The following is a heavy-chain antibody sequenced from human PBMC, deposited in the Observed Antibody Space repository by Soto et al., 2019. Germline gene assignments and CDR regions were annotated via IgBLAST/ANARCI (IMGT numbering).Heavy chain of an antibody. CDR2: INSDGSRT. CDR3: ARALTYYYDIDY. CDR1: GFTFSSDW. Sequence: GGSLRLSCAASGFTFSSDWMHWVRQAPGKGLVWVSRINSDGSRTTYADSVKGRFTISRDNAKNMLHLQMNSLRAEDTAVYYCARALTYYYDIDYWGQGTLVTVSS. V-gene: IGHV3-74*01. D-gene: IGHD3-22*01. J-gene: IGHJ4*02.